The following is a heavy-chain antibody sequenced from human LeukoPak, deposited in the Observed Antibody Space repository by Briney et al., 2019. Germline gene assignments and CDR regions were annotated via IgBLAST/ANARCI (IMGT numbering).Heavy chain of an antibody. J-gene: IGHJ5*02. D-gene: IGHD6-13*01. CDR3: ARRKIAAARTTPNNWFDP. CDR2: MNPNSGNT. Sequence: GASVTVSCKASGYTFTSYDINWVRQAPGQGLEWMGWMNPNSGNTGYAQKFQGRVTMTRNTSISTAYMELSSLRSEDTAVYYCARRKIAAARTTPNNWFDPWGQGTLVTVSS. CDR1: GYTFTSYD. V-gene: IGHV1-8*01.